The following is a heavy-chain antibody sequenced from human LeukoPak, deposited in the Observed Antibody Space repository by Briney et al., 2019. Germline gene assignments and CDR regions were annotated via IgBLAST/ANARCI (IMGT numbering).Heavy chain of an antibody. CDR1: GGSFSHYY. V-gene: IGHV4-34*01. CDR3: ARRWNYGRNYYIDV. CDR2: INDSGTI. D-gene: IGHD1-7*01. Sequence: SETLSLTCAVYGGSFSHYYWSWIRQSPGMGLEWIGEINDSGTINYNPSLMSRVTISLDKSKNQFSLKLSSATAADTAVYYCARRWNYGRNYYIDVWGKGATVSGSS. J-gene: IGHJ6*03.